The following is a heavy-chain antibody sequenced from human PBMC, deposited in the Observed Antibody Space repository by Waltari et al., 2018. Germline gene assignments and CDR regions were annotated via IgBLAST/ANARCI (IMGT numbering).Heavy chain of an antibody. CDR3: VRDEPGDGLDY. J-gene: IGHJ4*02. CDR2: IGSDGSRT. D-gene: IGHD7-27*01. Sequence: EVQLVESGGALVQPGGSLRLSCATSGFTFSRYWMHWVRQAPGKGLMWVSHIGSDGSRTTYADSVKGRFTISRDNAKNTVYLQMNSLRDEDTAVYYCVRDEPGDGLDYWGQGTLVTVSS. CDR1: GFTFSRYW. V-gene: IGHV3-74*03.